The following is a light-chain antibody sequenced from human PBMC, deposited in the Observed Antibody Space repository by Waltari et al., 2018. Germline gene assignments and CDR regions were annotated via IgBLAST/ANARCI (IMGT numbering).Light chain of an antibody. CDR1: SGHSSNV. CDR2: VNSDGSH. V-gene: IGLV4-69*01. CDR3: QTGGHGTWV. J-gene: IGLJ3*02. Sequence: QLVLTQSPSAFASLGASVKLTCTLSSGHSSNVIAWLQQQPEKGPRYLMKVNSDGSHSKGDESPDRFSGSTSGAERYLTISSVQPEDEADYYCQTGGHGTWVFGGGTKLTVL.